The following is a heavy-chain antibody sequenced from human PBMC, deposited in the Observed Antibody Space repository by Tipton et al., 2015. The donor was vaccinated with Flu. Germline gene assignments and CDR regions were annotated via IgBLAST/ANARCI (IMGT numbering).Heavy chain of an antibody. V-gene: IGHV4-39*07. D-gene: IGHD3-9*01. Sequence: TLSLTCTVSGGSISSSSYYWGWIRQPPGKGLEWIGSIYYSGSTYYNPSPKSRVTISVDTSKNQFSLKLSSVTAADTAVYYCAREYYDILTGYYPNWFDPWGQGTLVTVSS. J-gene: IGHJ5*02. CDR1: GGSISSSSYY. CDR2: IYYSGST. CDR3: AREYYDILTGYYPNWFDP.